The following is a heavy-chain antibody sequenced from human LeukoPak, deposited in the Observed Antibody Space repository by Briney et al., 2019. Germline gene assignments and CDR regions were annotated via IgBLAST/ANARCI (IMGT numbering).Heavy chain of an antibody. Sequence: GGSLRLSCVASGFTLTSGAMNWVRQAPGKGLEWVSATVSRGTTQYADSVKGRFTVSRDTSKNSLNLQMNSLRAEDTAVYYCARFLDYYYGMDVWGQGTTVTVSS. CDR1: GFTLTSGA. J-gene: IGHJ6*02. D-gene: IGHD2-21*01. CDR3: ARFLDYYYGMDV. CDR2: TVSRGTT. V-gene: IGHV3-23*01.